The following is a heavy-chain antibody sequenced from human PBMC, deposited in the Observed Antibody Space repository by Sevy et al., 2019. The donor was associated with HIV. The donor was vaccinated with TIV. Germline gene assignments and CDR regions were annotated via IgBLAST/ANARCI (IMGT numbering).Heavy chain of an antibody. CDR1: GFTFGDYA. J-gene: IGHJ3*02. CDR2: IRSKAYGGTT. CDR3: TRTPLSVITGTTSNAFDI. D-gene: IGHD1-20*01. V-gene: IGHV3-49*04. Sequence: GGSLRLSCTASGFTFGDYAMSWVRQAPGKGLEWVGFIRSKAYGGTTEYAASVKGRFTISRDESKSIAYLQMNSLKTEDTAVDYCTRTPLSVITGTTSNAFDIWGQGTMVTVSS.